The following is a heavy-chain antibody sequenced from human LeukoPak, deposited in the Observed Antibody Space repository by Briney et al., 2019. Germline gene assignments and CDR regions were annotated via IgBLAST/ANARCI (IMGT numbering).Heavy chain of an antibody. V-gene: IGHV4-39*07. CDR2: INHSGST. CDR1: GXSISSSSDY. CDR3: ARGDSPRSLGELSPHDAFDI. D-gene: IGHD3-10*01. J-gene: IGHJ3*02. Sequence: PSETLSLTCTVSGXSISSSSDYWGWIRQPPGKGLEWIGEINHSGSTNYNPSLKSRVTISVDTSKNQFSLKLSSVTAADTAVYYCARGDSPRSLGELSPHDAFDIWGQGTMVTVSS.